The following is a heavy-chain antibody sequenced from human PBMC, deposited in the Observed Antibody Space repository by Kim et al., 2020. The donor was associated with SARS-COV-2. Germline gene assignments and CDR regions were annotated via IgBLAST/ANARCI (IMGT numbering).Heavy chain of an antibody. V-gene: IGHV4-59*09. CDR3: ARGFEYSSSPFDY. J-gene: IGHJ4*02. D-gene: IGHD6-6*01. Sequence: YNPYLKSRVTISVDPSKNQFSLKLSSVTAADTAVYYCARGFEYSSSPFDYWGQGTLVTVSS.